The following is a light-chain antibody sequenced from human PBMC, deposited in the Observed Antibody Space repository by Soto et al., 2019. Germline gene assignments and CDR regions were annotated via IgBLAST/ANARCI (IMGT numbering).Light chain of an antibody. V-gene: IGLV2-14*01. Sequence: QSALTQPASVSGSPGQSITISCTGTSSDVGGYNYVSWYQQHPGKAPKLMIYAVSDRPSGVSNRFSGSKSGNTASLTISGLQAEDEADYYCNSYTSSSTLVFGTGTKLTVL. CDR1: SSDVGGYNY. CDR3: NSYTSSSTLV. J-gene: IGLJ1*01. CDR2: AVS.